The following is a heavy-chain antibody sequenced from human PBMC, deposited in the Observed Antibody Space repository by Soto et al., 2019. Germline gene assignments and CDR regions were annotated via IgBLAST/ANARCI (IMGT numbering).Heavy chain of an antibody. D-gene: IGHD3-22*01. Sequence: SETLSLTCTVSGGSISSGGYYWSWIRQHPGKGLEWIGYIYYSGSTYYNPSLKSRVTISVDTSKNQFSLKLSSVTAADTAVYYCARNQDSSGLSAFDIWGQGTMVTVSS. V-gene: IGHV4-31*03. J-gene: IGHJ3*02. CDR3: ARNQDSSGLSAFDI. CDR2: IYYSGST. CDR1: GGSISSGGYY.